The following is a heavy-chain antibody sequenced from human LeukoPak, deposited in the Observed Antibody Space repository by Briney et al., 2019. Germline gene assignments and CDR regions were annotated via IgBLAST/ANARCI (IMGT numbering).Heavy chain of an antibody. CDR2: ISSSSSYT. D-gene: IGHD1-1*01. CDR3: ARGFTAGLDY. J-gene: IGHJ4*02. CDR1: GFTFSDYY. Sequence: VGSLCLSRAASGFTFSDYYMSWIRQAPGKGLEWVSYISSSSSYTNYADSVKGRFTISRDNAKNSLYLQMNSLRAADTAVYYCARGFTAGLDYWGQGTLVPVSS. V-gene: IGHV3-11*05.